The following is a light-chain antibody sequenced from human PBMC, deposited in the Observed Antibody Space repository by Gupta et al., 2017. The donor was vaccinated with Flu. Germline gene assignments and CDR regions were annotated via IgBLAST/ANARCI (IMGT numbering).Light chain of an antibody. Sequence: QSVLTQPPSLSGAPGHRVTMSCAGSISTIGAGYDVHWYQQLPGTAPKLLIYGNSNRPSGVPDRFSGSKSGTSASLAITGLQAEDEADYYCQSYDSSLSGSVFGGGTKLTVL. J-gene: IGLJ3*02. V-gene: IGLV1-40*01. CDR1: ISTIGAGYD. CDR3: QSYDSSLSGSV. CDR2: GNS.